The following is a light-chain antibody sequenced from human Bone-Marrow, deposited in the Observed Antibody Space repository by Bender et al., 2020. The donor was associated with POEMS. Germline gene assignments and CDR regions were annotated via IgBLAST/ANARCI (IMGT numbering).Light chain of an antibody. CDR2: EVS. CDR1: SSDVGGYNY. CDR3: SSYTSSNVFYV. V-gene: IGLV2-14*01. Sequence: QSALTQPASVSGSPGQSITVSCTGTSSDVGGYNYVSWYQQHPGKAPKLMIYEVSNRPSGVSNRFSASKSGNTASLTISGLQAEDEADYFCSSYTSSNVFYVFGTGTKVTVL. J-gene: IGLJ1*01.